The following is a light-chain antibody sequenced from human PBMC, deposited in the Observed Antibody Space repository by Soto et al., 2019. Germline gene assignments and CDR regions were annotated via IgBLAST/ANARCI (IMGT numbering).Light chain of an antibody. CDR2: DVT. CDR1: SSDVGGYNY. CDR3: SSYTNSNTRQIV. V-gene: IGLV2-14*03. Sequence: QSVLTQPASVSGSPGQSITISCTGTSSDVGGYNYVSWYQHHPGKAPKLIIYDVTSRPSGVSIRFSGSKSDNTASLTISGLQPEDEADYHCSSYTNSNTRQIVFGTGTKVTVL. J-gene: IGLJ1*01.